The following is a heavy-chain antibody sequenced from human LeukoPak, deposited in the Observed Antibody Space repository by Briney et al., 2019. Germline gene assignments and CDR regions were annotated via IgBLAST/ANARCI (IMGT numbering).Heavy chain of an antibody. D-gene: IGHD3-3*01. J-gene: IGHJ4*02. CDR3: ASGSNLRFLEWSPFDY. V-gene: IGHV1-2*02. CDR2: INPNSGGT. Sequence: ASVKVSCKASGYTFTGYYMHWVRQAPGQGLEWMGWINPNSGGTNYAQKFQGRVTMTRDTSISTAYMELSMLRSDDTAVYYCASGSNLRFLEWSPFDYWGQGTLVTVSS. CDR1: GYTFTGYY.